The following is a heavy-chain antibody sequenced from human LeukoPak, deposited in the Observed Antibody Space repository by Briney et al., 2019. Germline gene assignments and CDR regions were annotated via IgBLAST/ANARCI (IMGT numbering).Heavy chain of an antibody. CDR1: GFTFSSYG. J-gene: IGHJ4*02. CDR3: AKDPRWDTNYYFDY. D-gene: IGHD1-26*01. V-gene: IGHV3-33*06. Sequence: PGGSLRLSCAASGFTFSSYGMHWVPQAPGKGLGWGAVIWYDGSNKYYADSVKGRFTISRDNSKNTLYLQMNSLRAEDTAVYYCAKDPRWDTNYYFDYWGQGTPVTVSS. CDR2: IWYDGSNK.